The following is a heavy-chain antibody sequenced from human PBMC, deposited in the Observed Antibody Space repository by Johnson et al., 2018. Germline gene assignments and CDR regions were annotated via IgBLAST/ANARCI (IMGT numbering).Heavy chain of an antibody. V-gene: IGHV3-30-3*01. D-gene: IGHD1-26*01. CDR1: GFTFSSYA. J-gene: IGHJ3*02. CDR3: AKESGGGRDAFDI. Sequence: LVQSGGGVVQPGRSLRLSCAASGFTFSSYAMHWVRQAPGKGLEWVAVISYDGSNKYYADSVKGRFTISRDNSKNTLYLQMNSLRAEETAVYYCAKESGGGRDAFDIWGQGTMVTVSS. CDR2: ISYDGSNK.